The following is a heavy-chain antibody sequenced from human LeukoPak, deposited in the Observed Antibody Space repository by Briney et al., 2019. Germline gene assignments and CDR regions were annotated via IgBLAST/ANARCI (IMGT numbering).Heavy chain of an antibody. J-gene: IGHJ4*02. Sequence: PGGSLRLSCVASGFTFNDYAMHWVRQAPGKGLEWVPGISWNSGTIGYADSVKGRFTISRDNAKNSLYLQMNSLRAEDMAFYYCAKDYYYDSSGYTYFDYWGQGALVTVSS. CDR1: GFTFNDYA. V-gene: IGHV3-9*03. CDR3: AKDYYYDSSGYTYFDY. D-gene: IGHD3-22*01. CDR2: ISWNSGTI.